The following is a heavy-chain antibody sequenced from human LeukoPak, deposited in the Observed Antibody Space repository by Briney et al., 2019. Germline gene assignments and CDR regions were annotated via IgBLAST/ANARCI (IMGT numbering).Heavy chain of an antibody. V-gene: IGHV3-30*04. CDR1: GFTISNYA. D-gene: IGHD3-16*01. J-gene: IGHJ4*02. Sequence: GGSLRLSCAASGFTISNYAIHWVRQPPGKGLEWVAVIVHDGSQQYYTDSVRGRFTISRDISKNTLYLQMNSLRVEDTAVYYCARDGVTGGILDYWGKGILVTVSS. CDR2: IVHDGSQQ. CDR3: ARDGVTGGILDY.